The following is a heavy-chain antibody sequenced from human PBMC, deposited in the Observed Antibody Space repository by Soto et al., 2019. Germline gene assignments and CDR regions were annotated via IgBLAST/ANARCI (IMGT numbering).Heavy chain of an antibody. J-gene: IGHJ4*02. V-gene: IGHV1-18*01. CDR1: GYTFTNFG. D-gene: IGHD3-9*01. CDR2: ISAYNGNT. Sequence: ASVKVSCKASGYTFTNFGISWVRQAPGQGLEWMGWISAYNGNTNYAQNFQGRVTMTTDTSTSTAYMELRSLRSDDTAVYYCARMRNILTGYPGHFDYWGQGTLVTVSS. CDR3: ARMRNILTGYPGHFDY.